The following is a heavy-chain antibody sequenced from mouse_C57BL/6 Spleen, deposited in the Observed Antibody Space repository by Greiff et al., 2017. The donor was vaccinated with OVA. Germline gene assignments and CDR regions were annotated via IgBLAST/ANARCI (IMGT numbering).Heavy chain of an antibody. CDR3: ARTPITTVGDY. V-gene: IGHV1-82*01. CDR2: IYPGDGDT. J-gene: IGHJ4*01. Sequence: LQESGPELVKPGASVKISCKASGYAFSSSWMNWVKQRPGKGLEWIGRIYPGDGDTNYNGKFKGKATLTADKSSSTAYMQLSSLTSEDSAVYFCARTPITTVGDYWGQGTSVTVSS. D-gene: IGHD1-1*01. CDR1: GYAFSSSW.